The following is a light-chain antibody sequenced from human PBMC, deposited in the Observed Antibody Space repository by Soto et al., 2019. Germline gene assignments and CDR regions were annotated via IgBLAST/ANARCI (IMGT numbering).Light chain of an antibody. CDR2: AAS. CDR1: QGIKNY. CDR3: QRHYNAPFT. J-gene: IGKJ4*01. V-gene: IGKV1-27*01. Sequence: DIQVTQHPSSLSASVGDRVTITCRASQGIKNYLAWYQQKPGETPKLLIYAASTLESGIPPRFSGSGSRTDFTLTINNLQPEDVATYYCQRHYNAPFTFGGGTKVEIK.